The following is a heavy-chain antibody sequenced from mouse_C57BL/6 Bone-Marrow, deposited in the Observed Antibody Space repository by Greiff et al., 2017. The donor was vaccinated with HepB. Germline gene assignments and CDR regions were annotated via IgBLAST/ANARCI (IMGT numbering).Heavy chain of an antibody. CDR2: IDPRSGNT. CDR3: ASPNYGSSYVDYFDY. CDR1: GYTFTSYG. D-gene: IGHD1-1*01. Sequence: QVQLQQSGAELARPGASVKLSCKASGYTFTSYGISWVKQSTGQGLERIGEIDPRSGNTYYNEKFKGKATLTADKSSSTAYMELRSLTSEDSAVYFCASPNYGSSYVDYFDYWGQGTTLTVSS. V-gene: IGHV1-81*01. J-gene: IGHJ2*01.